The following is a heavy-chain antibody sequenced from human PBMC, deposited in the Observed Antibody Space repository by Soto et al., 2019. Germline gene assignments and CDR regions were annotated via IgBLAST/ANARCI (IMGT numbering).Heavy chain of an antibody. CDR2: ISSNGGST. V-gene: IGHV3-64D*06. Sequence: GGSLRLSCSASGFTFSSYAMHWVRQAPGKGLEYVSAISSNGGSTYYADSVKGRFTISRDNSKNTLYLQMGSLRAEDTAVYYCVNRRIAAYSPNYFDYWGQGTLVTVYS. CDR1: GFTFSSYA. CDR3: VNRRIAAYSPNYFDY. D-gene: IGHD6-6*01. J-gene: IGHJ4*02.